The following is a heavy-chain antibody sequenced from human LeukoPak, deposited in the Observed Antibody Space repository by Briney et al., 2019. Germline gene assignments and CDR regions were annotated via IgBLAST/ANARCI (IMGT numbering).Heavy chain of an antibody. J-gene: IGHJ4*02. CDR1: GFTFSSYS. Sequence: HPGGSLRLSCAASGFTFSSYSMNWVRQAPGKGLEWVSSISSGARTIYYTDSVKGRFTISRDNAKNSLYLQMNSLRVEDTAVYYCARVGALSSSWLLYWGQGTLVTVSS. CDR3: ARVGALSSSWLLY. V-gene: IGHV3-48*04. CDR2: ISSGARTI. D-gene: IGHD6-13*01.